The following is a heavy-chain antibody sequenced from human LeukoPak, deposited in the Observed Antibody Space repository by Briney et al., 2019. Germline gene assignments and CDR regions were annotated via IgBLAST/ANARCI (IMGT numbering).Heavy chain of an antibody. CDR1: GGTFSSYA. CDR3: ARADYSNYNFDY. V-gene: IGHV1-69*01. CDR2: IIPIFGAA. J-gene: IGHJ4*02. Sequence: SVKVSCKASGGTFSSYAISWVRQAPGQGLEWMGGIIPIFGAANYAQKFQGRVTITADGSTSTAYMELSSLRSEDTAVYYCARADYSNYNFDYWGQGTLVTVSS. D-gene: IGHD4-11*01.